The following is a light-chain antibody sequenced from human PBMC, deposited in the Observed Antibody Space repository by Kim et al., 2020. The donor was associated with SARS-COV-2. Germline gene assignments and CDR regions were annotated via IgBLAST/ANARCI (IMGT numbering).Light chain of an antibody. CDR2: HTS. CDR1: TGAVTSGHY. Sequence: PGGTVTRPCGSSTGAVTSGHYSSWFQQTPGRAPRTLIYHTSNKLSWTPARFSGSLLGGKAALTLSGAQPEDEAEYYCLLSYGGSRVFGGGTQLTVL. V-gene: IGLV7-46*01. CDR3: LLSYGGSRV. J-gene: IGLJ2*01.